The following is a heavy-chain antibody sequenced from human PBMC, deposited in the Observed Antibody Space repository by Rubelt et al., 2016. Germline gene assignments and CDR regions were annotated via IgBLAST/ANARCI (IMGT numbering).Heavy chain of an antibody. D-gene: IGHD4-17*01. CDR3: ARDASTDYDFDY. J-gene: IGHJ4*02. V-gene: IGHV4-34*01. CDR1: GGSFSGYY. CDR2: INHSGST. Sequence: QVQLQQWGAGLLKPSETLSLTCAVYGGSFSGYYWSWIRQPPGKGLEWIGEINHSGSTIYNPSLTSRVTISGDTSKNQFSLNLNSVTAADTAVYYCARDASTDYDFDYWGQGSLVTVSS.